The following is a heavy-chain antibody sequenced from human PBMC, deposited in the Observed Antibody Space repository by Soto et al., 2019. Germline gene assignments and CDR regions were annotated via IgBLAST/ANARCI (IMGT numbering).Heavy chain of an antibody. Sequence: QLHLRESGPGLVKPSETLSLTCTVSGGSITSSSYYWGWIRQPPGKGLGWIGSIYYSGSTYYNPSLKSRVTISVDTSKNHFSLKLSSVTAADTAVYYCATQEVGGSYVYTFDPWGQGTLVTVSS. CDR2: IYYSGST. D-gene: IGHD1-26*01. CDR3: ATQEVGGSYVYTFDP. CDR1: GGSITSSSYY. V-gene: IGHV4-39*02. J-gene: IGHJ5*02.